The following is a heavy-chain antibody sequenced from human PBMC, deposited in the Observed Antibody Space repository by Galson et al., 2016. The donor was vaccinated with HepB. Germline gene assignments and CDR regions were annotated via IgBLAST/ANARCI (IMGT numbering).Heavy chain of an antibody. CDR3: ARVMNSGYPFS. D-gene: IGHD3-22*01. J-gene: IGHJ6*02. CDR1: GFTFGSNW. V-gene: IGHV3-7*01. Sequence: SLRLSCAGSGFTFGSNWMTWVRQAPGKGLEWVANIKQSGSEKYYVDSVKGRFTISRDNAKNSLYLQMNSLRAEDTAVYFCARVMNSGYPFSWGQGTTVSVSS. CDR2: IKQSGSEK.